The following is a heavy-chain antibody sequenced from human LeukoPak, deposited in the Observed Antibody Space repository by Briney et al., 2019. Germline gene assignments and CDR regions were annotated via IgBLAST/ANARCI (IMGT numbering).Heavy chain of an antibody. Sequence: SETLSLTCAVYGGSFSGYYWSWIRQPPGKGLEWIGEINHSGSTNYNPSLKSRVTTSVDTSKNQFSLKLSSVTAADTAIYYCARGQDAFKTGYWGQGTLVTVSS. CDR1: GGSFSGYY. CDR3: ARGQDAFKTGY. CDR2: INHSGST. J-gene: IGHJ4*02. D-gene: IGHD5-24*01. V-gene: IGHV4-34*01.